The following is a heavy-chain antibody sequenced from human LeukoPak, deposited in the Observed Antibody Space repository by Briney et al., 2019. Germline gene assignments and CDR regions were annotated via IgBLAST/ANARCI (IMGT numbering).Heavy chain of an antibody. CDR2: MNPNSGNT. V-gene: IGHV1-8*01. CDR1: GYTFTSYD. D-gene: IGHD3-22*01. Sequence: ASVKVSCKASGYTFTSYDINWVRQATGQGLEWMGWMNPNSGNTGYAQKFQGRVTMTRNTSISTAYMELSSLRSEDTAVYYCARGPPGYYDSSGSDFDYWGQGTLVTVSS. CDR3: ARGPPGYYDSSGSDFDY. J-gene: IGHJ4*02.